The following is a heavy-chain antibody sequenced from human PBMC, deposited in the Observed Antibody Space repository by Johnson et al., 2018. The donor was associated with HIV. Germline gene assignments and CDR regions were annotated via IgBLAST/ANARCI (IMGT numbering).Heavy chain of an antibody. CDR1: GFTFSSYG. J-gene: IGHJ3*02. CDR3: AKDVAFRDDAFDI. V-gene: IGHV3-23*04. D-gene: IGHD2-21*01. Sequence: VQLVESGGGLVQPGGSLRLSCAASGFTFSSYGMSWVRQAPGKGLEWVSGVTGTGGDTYYADSVKGRFTISRDNSKNTLYLQMNSLRAEDTAVYYCAKDVAFRDDAFDIWGQGTMVTVSS. CDR2: VTGTGGDT.